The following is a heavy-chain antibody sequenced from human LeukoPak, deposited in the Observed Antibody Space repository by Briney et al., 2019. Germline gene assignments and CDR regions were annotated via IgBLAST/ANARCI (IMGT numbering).Heavy chain of an antibody. Sequence: PGGSLRLSCAASGFTFSSYAMHWVRQAPGKGLERVAVIWYDGSNKYYADSVKGRFTISRDNSKNALYLQMNSLRAEDTAVYYCARDLPLPEAYDILTGHTFVDAGFDIWGQGTTVTVSS. CDR2: IWYDGSNK. V-gene: IGHV3-33*08. J-gene: IGHJ3*02. CDR1: GFTFSSYA. CDR3: ARDLPLPEAYDILTGHTFVDAGFDI. D-gene: IGHD3-9*01.